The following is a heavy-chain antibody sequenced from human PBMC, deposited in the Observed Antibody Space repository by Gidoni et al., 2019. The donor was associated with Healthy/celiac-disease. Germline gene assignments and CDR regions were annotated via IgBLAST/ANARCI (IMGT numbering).Heavy chain of an antibody. CDR1: GFTFSSYG. CDR3: AKDLWGSGWSFDY. V-gene: IGHV3-30*18. D-gene: IGHD6-19*01. Sequence: QVQLVESGGGVVQTGRSLRLSCAASGFTFSSYGMHWVRQAPGKGLECVAVISYDGSNKYYADSVKGRFTSSRDNSKNTLYLQMNSLRAEDTAVYYCAKDLWGSGWSFDYWGQGTLVTVSS. J-gene: IGHJ4*02. CDR2: ISYDGSNK.